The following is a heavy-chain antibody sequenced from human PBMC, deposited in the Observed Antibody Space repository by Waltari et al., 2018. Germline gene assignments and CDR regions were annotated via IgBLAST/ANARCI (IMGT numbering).Heavy chain of an antibody. CDR2: ISGSGGST. D-gene: IGHD3-9*01. V-gene: IGHV3-23*01. CDR3: ARVGSHYDILTGYYGGYLLAGQFDY. CDR1: GFTFSSYA. J-gene: IGHJ4*02. Sequence: EVQLLESGGGLVQPGGSLRLSCAASGFTFSSYAMSWVRQAPGKGLEWVSAISGSGGSTYYADSVKGRFTISRDNSKNTLYLQMNSLRAEDTAVYYCARVGSHYDILTGYYGGYLLAGQFDYWGQGTLVTVSS.